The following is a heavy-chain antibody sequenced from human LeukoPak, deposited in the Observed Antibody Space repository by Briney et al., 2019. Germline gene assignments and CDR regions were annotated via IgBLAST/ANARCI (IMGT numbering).Heavy chain of an antibody. CDR3: AKERGGQDWYFDL. Sequence: GGSLRLSCAASGFTFSNYGMHWVRQAPGKGLEWVAVISYDGSNKFYADSVKGRFTISRDNSKNTLYLQMNSLRAEDTAMYYCAKERGGQDWYFDLWGRGALVTVSS. V-gene: IGHV3-30*18. D-gene: IGHD3-10*01. J-gene: IGHJ2*01. CDR2: ISYDGSNK. CDR1: GFTFSNYG.